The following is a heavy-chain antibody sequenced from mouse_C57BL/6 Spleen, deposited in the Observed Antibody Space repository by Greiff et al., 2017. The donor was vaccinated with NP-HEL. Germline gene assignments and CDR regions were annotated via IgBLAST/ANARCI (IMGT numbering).Heavy chain of an antibody. CDR1: GYTFTSYW. Sequence: QVQLQQPGAELVKPGASVKMSCKASGYTFTSYWITWVKQRPGQGLEWIGDLYPGSGSTNYNEKFKSKATLTVDTSSSTAYMQLSSLTSEDSAVYYCAREGSMVTHGDYFDYWGQGTTLTVSS. V-gene: IGHV1-55*01. D-gene: IGHD2-2*01. J-gene: IGHJ2*01. CDR3: AREGSMVTHGDYFDY. CDR2: LYPGSGST.